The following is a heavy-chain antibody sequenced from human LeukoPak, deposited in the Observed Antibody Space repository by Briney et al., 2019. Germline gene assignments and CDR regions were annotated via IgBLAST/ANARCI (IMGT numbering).Heavy chain of an antibody. D-gene: IGHD3-10*01. CDR1: GDFISSSDYY. Sequence: SSETLSLTCTVSGDFISSSDYYWGWIRQPPGKGLEWIGTIYYSGSTYYNPSLKSRVTVSIDTSKNQFSLKLRSVTAADTAVYYCARQDAHYYYATTRIDYWGQGTLVTVSS. V-gene: IGHV4-39*01. CDR2: IYYSGST. CDR3: ARQDAHYYYATTRIDY. J-gene: IGHJ4*02.